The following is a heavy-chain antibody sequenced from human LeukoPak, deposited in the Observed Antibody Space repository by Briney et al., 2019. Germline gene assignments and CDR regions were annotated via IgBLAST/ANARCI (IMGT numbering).Heavy chain of an antibody. CDR1: GGSISSYY. D-gene: IGHD3-10*01. Sequence: SETLSVTCTVSGGSISSYYWSWIRQPPGKGLELIGDIYYSGSTNYNPSLKSRVTISVDTSKNQFSLKLSSVTAAETAVYYCARDDNYGSGSYYAYWGQGTLVTVSS. V-gene: IGHV4-59*01. CDR2: IYYSGST. J-gene: IGHJ4*02. CDR3: ARDDNYGSGSYYAY.